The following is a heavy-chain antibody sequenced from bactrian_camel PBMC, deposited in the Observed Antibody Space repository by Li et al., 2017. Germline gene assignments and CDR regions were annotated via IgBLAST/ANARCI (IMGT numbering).Heavy chain of an antibody. CDR1: GYTHGTNC. V-gene: IGHV3S63*01. D-gene: IGHD1*01. J-gene: IGHJ4*01. CDR3: AADFLQYCSRGPLNY. CDR2: INSRDGSP. Sequence: HVQLVESGGGSVQAGGSLTLSCVIPGYTHGTNCIGWFRQKPGKEREGIASINSRDGSPNYLDSVKGRFTISKDIATNTLYLQMNSLAPEDTAMYYCAADFLQYCSRGPLNYWGQGTQVTVS.